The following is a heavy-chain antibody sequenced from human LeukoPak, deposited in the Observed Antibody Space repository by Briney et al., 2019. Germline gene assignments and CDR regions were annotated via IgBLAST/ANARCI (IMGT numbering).Heavy chain of an antibody. Sequence: GGSLRLSCAASGFTFSSYAMSWVRQAPGKGLEWVSAISGSGGSTYYADSVKGRFTISRDNSKNTLYLQMNSLRAEDTAVYYCAKGTIVVVPAATPAGYFDYWGQGTLVTVSS. D-gene: IGHD2-2*01. CDR1: GFTFSSYA. CDR3: AKGTIVVVPAATPAGYFDY. J-gene: IGHJ4*02. V-gene: IGHV3-23*01. CDR2: ISGSGGST.